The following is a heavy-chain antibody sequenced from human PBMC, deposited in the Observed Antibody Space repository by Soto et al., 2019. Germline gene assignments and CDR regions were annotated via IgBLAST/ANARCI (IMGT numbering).Heavy chain of an antibody. CDR1: GGSMSNYF. J-gene: IGHJ5*02. CDR2: IYSSGST. V-gene: IGHV4-4*07. D-gene: IGHD3-16*01. Sequence: QVQLQESGPGLVKPSETLSLTCAVSGGSMSNYFWSWIRQPAGKGLEWIGRIYSSGSTSYNPSLKSRVTVSVDTSKNQFSLRLTSMTAADTAVYYCARGLGAFDPWGQGTLVTVSS. CDR3: ARGLGAFDP.